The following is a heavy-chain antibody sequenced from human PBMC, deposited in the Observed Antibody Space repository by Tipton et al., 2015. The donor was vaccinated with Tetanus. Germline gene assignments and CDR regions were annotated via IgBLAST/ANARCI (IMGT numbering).Heavy chain of an antibody. V-gene: IGHV1-69*06. Sequence: QSGAEVKKPGASVKVSCKAFGYAFSSYDLNWVRQATGQGLEWMGGIFPQFGTSNYAPKFQDRVTMTADTSTGTVYMDLRSLRSDDTAVYYCVRPDRYCSGGSCYLALDSWGQGTLITISS. CDR2: IFPQFGTS. D-gene: IGHD2-15*01. J-gene: IGHJ5*01. CDR3: VRPDRYCSGGSCYLALDS. CDR1: GYAFSSYD.